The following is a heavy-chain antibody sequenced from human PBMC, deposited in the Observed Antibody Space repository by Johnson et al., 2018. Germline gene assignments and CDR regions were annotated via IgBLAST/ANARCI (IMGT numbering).Heavy chain of an antibody. Sequence: VQLVQSGGGLVQPGGSLRLSCAASGFTFSDHYMDWVRQAPGKGLEWVGRTRNKANSYTTESAAAVKGRFTISRDDSKNSEYRQMNSLKTEDTAVYYCARASHTYYDFWSGSYYYMDVWGKGTTVTVSS. CDR2: TRNKANSYTT. V-gene: IGHV3-72*01. CDR1: GFTFSDHY. D-gene: IGHD3-3*01. J-gene: IGHJ6*03. CDR3: ARASHTYYDFWSGSYYYMDV.